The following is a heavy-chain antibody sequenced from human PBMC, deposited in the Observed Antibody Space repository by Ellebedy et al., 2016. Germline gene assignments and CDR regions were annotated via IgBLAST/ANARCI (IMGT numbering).Heavy chain of an antibody. CDR1: GFTISSYG. CDR2: ISYDGSNK. J-gene: IGHJ4*02. D-gene: IGHD2-2*01. V-gene: IGHV3-30*03. Sequence: GGSLRLSXAASGFTISSYGMHWVRQAPGKGLEWVAVISYDGSNKYYADSLKGRFTISRDNSKNTLYLQMNSLRAEDTAVYYCARVLPPYCSSTSCSPDYWGQGTLVTVSS. CDR3: ARVLPPYCSSTSCSPDY.